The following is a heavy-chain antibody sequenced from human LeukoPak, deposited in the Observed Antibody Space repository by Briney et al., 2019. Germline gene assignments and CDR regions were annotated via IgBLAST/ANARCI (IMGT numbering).Heavy chain of an antibody. Sequence: SETLSLTCTVSGGSISSYYWSWIRQPPGKGLEWIGYIYYSGSTNYNPSLKSRVTMSVDTSKNQFSLKLSSVTAADTAVYYCARYSYGDYFFDYWGPGTLLTVSS. V-gene: IGHV4-59*12. J-gene: IGHJ4*02. CDR3: ARYSYGDYFFDY. D-gene: IGHD4-17*01. CDR2: IYYSGST. CDR1: GGSISSYY.